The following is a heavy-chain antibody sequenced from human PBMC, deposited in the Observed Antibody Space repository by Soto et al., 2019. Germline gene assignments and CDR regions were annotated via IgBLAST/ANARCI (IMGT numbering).Heavy chain of an antibody. CDR1: GGSISSYY. Sequence: SETLSLTXTVSGGSISSYYWSWIRQPPGKGLEWIGYIYYSGSTNYNPSLKSRVTISVDTSKNQFSLKLSSVTAADTAVYYCARASDSSYYFDYWGQGTLVTVSS. CDR3: ARASDSSYYFDY. V-gene: IGHV4-59*01. CDR2: IYYSGST. D-gene: IGHD6-6*01. J-gene: IGHJ4*02.